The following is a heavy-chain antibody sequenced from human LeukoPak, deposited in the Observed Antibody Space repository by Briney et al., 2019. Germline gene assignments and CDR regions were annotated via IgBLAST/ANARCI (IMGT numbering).Heavy chain of an antibody. CDR2: MNPNSGNT. CDR3: ARGMGSGSYAAAYYFDY. J-gene: IGHJ4*02. V-gene: IGHV1-8*01. D-gene: IGHD3-22*01. Sequence: ASVKVSCTASGYTFTIYDFNWVRAASEQGLEWMGWMNPNSGNTGYAQKFWGRVTMTRNNSISTAYKELSSLRSEDTAVYYCARGMGSGSYAAAYYFDYWGQGTLVTVSS. CDR1: GYTFTIYD.